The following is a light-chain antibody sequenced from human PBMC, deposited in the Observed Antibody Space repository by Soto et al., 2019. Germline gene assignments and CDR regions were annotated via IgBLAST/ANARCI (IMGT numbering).Light chain of an antibody. V-gene: IGLV2-14*01. Sequence: QSVLTQPASVSGSPGQSITFSCTGTSSDVGGYNCVSWYQQHPGKAPKLMIYDVSNRPSGVSNRFSGSKSGNTASLTISGLQAEDEADYYCSSYTSSSTLDVFGTGTKVTVL. CDR1: SSDVGGYNC. J-gene: IGLJ1*01. CDR3: SSYTSSSTLDV. CDR2: DVS.